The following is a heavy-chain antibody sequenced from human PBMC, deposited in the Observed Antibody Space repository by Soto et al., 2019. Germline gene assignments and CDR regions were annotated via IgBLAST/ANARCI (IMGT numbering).Heavy chain of an antibody. Sequence: SETLSLTCAVYGGSFSGYYWSWIRQPPGKGLEWIGEINHSGSTNYNPSLKSRVTISVDTSKNQFSLKLSSVTAADTAVYYCARIRIHGEGRGYFDYWGQGTLVTVSS. CDR3: ARIRIHGEGRGYFDY. CDR1: GGSFSGYY. J-gene: IGHJ4*02. CDR2: INHSGST. V-gene: IGHV4-34*01. D-gene: IGHD4-17*01.